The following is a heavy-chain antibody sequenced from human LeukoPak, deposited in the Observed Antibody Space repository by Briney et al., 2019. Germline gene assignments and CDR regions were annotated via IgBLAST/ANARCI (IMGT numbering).Heavy chain of an antibody. CDR1: GGSISSSSYY. CDR2: IYYSGST. V-gene: IGHV4-39*01. Sequence: SETLSLTCTVSGGSISSSSYYWGWIRQPPGKGLEWIGSIYYSGSTYYNPSLKSRVTISVDTSKNQFSLKLSSVTAADTAVYYCARLGSSPDFFDYWGQGTLVTVSS. CDR3: ARLGSSPDFFDY. D-gene: IGHD6-13*01. J-gene: IGHJ4*02.